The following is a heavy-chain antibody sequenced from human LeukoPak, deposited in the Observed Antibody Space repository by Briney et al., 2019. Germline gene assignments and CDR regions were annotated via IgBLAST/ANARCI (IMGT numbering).Heavy chain of an antibody. V-gene: IGHV4-39*01. CDR1: RGSISSSDHY. CDR3: ARHRLEGDTFDI. J-gene: IGHJ3*02. Sequence: SEALSVTCTLSRGSISSSDHYWAWVRQPPGEGLGWIGSRYYSGDNYYSPSLKSRVTISVDTSTNQFALKMNSVTAADTAVYFCARHRLEGDTFDIWGQGTKVTVSS. D-gene: IGHD3-3*01. CDR2: RYYSGDN.